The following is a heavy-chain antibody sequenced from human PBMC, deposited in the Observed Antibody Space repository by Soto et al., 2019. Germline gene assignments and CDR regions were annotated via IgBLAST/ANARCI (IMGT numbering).Heavy chain of an antibody. CDR1: GFTFNYYW. CDR2: IHSDGSTT. J-gene: IGHJ3*01. CDR3: VRGDTGGLGL. Sequence: EVQLVESEGGLVQRGGSLRLSCAASGFTFNYYWMHWVRQAPGQGLVWVSHIHSDGSTTTYADSVKGRFTISRDNAKKTLYLQMNRLRAEDTGVYYCVRGDTGGLGLWGQGTTVTVSS. D-gene: IGHD3-16*01. V-gene: IGHV3-74*01.